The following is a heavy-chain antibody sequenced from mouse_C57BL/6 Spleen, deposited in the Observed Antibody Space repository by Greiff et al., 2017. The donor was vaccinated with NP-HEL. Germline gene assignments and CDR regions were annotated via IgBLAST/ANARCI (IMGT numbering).Heavy chain of an antibody. CDR1: GFTFSDYY. V-gene: IGHV5-16*01. J-gene: IGHJ4*01. Sequence: EVQLMESEGGLVQPGSSMKLSCTASGFTFSDYYMAWVRQVPEKGLEWVANINYDGSSTYYLDSLKSRFIISRDNAKNILYLQMSSLKSEDTATYYCARSNYVYAMDYWGQGTSVTVSS. CDR2: INYDGSST. D-gene: IGHD2-5*01. CDR3: ARSNYVYAMDY.